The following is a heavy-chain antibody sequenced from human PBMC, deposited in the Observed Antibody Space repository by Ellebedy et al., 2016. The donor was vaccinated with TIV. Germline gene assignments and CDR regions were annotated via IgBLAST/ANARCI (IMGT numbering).Heavy chain of an antibody. CDR3: ARRGSYGDYAVQVNSWFDR. Sequence: GGSLRLSCAASGFSFRSYWMSWVRQAPGKGLEWVANIYQDGSDQYYVDSVKGRFTISRGNANKSLFLQMNSLRVEDTAVYYCARRGSYGDYAVQVNSWFDRWGRGTLVTVSS. CDR1: GFSFRSYW. J-gene: IGHJ5*02. D-gene: IGHD4-17*01. CDR2: IYQDGSDQ. V-gene: IGHV3-7*01.